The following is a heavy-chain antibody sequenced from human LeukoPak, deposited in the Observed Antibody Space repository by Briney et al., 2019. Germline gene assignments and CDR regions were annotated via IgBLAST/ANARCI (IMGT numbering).Heavy chain of an antibody. CDR3: ARARRDSGYYNVDY. J-gene: IGHJ4*02. CDR1: GGSFSGYY. V-gene: IGHV4-34*01. Sequence: PSETLSLTCAVYGGSFSGYYWSWIRQPPGKGLEWIGEINHSRNTNYNPSLKSRVTISEDTSKNQFSLKVSSVTAADTAVYYCARARRDSGYYNVDYWGQGALVTVSS. D-gene: IGHD3-3*01. CDR2: INHSRNT.